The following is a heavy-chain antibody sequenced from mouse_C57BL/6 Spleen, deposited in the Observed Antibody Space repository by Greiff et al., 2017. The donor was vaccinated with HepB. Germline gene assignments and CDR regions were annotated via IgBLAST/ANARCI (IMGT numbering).Heavy chain of an antibody. CDR3: ARDAGGYFDV. V-gene: IGHV7-1*01. Sequence: VKVVESGGGLVQSGRSLRLSCATSGFTFSDFYLEWVRQAPGKGLEWIAASRNKANDYTTEYSASVKGRFIVSRDTSQSILYLQMNALRAEDTAIYYCARDAGGYFDVWGTGTTVTVSS. CDR2: SRNKANDYTT. CDR1: GFTFSDFY. J-gene: IGHJ1*03.